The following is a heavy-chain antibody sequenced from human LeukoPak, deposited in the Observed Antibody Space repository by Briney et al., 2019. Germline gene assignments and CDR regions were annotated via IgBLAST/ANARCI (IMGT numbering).Heavy chain of an antibody. V-gene: IGHV4-39*07. Sequence: SETLSLTCTVSGDSIRSSDDYWGWIRQPPGKGVEWIGEINHSGSTNYNPSLKSRVTISVDTSKNQFSLKLSSVTAADTAVYYCARGASYDFWSGYLQDYGMDVWGQGTTVTVSS. CDR2: INHSGST. CDR3: ARGASYDFWSGYLQDYGMDV. CDR1: GDSIRSSDDY. J-gene: IGHJ6*02. D-gene: IGHD3-3*01.